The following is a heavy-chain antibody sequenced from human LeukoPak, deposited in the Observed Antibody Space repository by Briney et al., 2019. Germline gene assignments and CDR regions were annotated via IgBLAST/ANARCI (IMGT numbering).Heavy chain of an antibody. D-gene: IGHD1-26*01. Sequence: GRSLRLSCAASGFTFSSYAMHWVRQAPGKGLEWVAVISYDGSNKYYADSVKGRFTISRDNSKNTLYLQMNSLRAEDTAVYYCARSIVGATPWFDPWGQGTLVTVSS. J-gene: IGHJ5*02. CDR2: ISYDGSNK. CDR1: GFTFSSYA. V-gene: IGHV3-30*04. CDR3: ARSIVGATPWFDP.